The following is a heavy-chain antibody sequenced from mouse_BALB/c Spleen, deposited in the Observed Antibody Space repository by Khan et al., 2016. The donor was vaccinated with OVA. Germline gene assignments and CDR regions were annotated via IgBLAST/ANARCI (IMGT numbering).Heavy chain of an antibody. V-gene: IGHV1S135*01. CDR1: GYSFTSYY. Sequence: ESGPELMKPGASVKISCKASGYSFTSYYIHWVKESHGKSLEWIGYIDPFSGGTTYNQKFKGKATLTVDKSSSTAYRHLSNLTSEDCAVYYCTRNGYVAWFTYWGQGTLVTVSA. D-gene: IGHD2-2*01. CDR3: TRNGYVAWFTY. J-gene: IGHJ3*01. CDR2: IDPFSGGT.